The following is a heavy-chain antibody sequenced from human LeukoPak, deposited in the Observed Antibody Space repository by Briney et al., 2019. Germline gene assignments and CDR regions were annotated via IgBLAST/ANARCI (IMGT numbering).Heavy chain of an antibody. CDR3: ARDRTGWASDY. CDR1: GVSISSSNSY. J-gene: IGHJ4*02. V-gene: IGHV4-39*07. Sequence: SSETLSLTCTVSGVSISSSNSYWGWIRQSPGKGLEWIGSIYYSGNTYYNASLKSQVSISIDTSKNQFSLKLTSVTAADTAVYYCARDRTGWASDYWGQGTLVTVSS. D-gene: IGHD1-14*01. CDR2: IYYSGNT.